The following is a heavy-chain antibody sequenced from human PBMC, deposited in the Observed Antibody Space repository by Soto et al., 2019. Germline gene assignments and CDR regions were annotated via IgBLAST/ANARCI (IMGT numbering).Heavy chain of an antibody. CDR2: ISAYNGNT. J-gene: IGHJ5*02. CDR1: GYTFTSYG. Sequence: ASVKVSCKASGYTFTSYGISWVRQAPGQGLEWMGWISAYNGNTNYAQKLQGRVTMTTDTSTSTDYMELRSLRSDDTAVYYCARYVHNSIFSFDPWGQGNLVTVSS. CDR3: ARYVHNSIFSFDP. D-gene: IGHD3-3*02. V-gene: IGHV1-18*01.